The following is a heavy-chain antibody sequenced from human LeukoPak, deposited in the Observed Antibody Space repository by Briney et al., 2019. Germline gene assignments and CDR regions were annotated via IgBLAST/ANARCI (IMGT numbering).Heavy chain of an antibody. CDR3: ARSNVLRYFDWLLYNWFDP. CDR1: GYTFTGYY. CDR2: INPNSGGT. V-gene: IGHV1-2*02. Sequence: ASVKVSCKASGYTFTGYYMHWVRQAPGQGLEWMGWINPNSGGTNYAQKFQGRVTMTRDTSISTAYMELSRLRSDDTAVYYCARSNVLRYFDWLLYNWFDPWGQGTLVTVSS. D-gene: IGHD3-9*01. J-gene: IGHJ5*02.